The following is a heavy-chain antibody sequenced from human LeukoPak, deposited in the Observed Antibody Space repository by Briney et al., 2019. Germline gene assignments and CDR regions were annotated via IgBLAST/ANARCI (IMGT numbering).Heavy chain of an antibody. J-gene: IGHJ3*01. V-gene: IGHV3-49*04. CDR1: GFNFRDYA. CDR3: ARGGDFGVPAPLGIDAFDF. Sequence: GGSLRLSCTTSGFNFRDYALSWVRQAPGKGLEWVGFIISRAYAETTEYAASVKGRFTISKDYSKTIAYLQMNSLKTEDTAVYYCARGGDFGVPAPLGIDAFDFWGQGTMVTVSS. D-gene: IGHD2-2*01. CDR2: IISRAYAETT.